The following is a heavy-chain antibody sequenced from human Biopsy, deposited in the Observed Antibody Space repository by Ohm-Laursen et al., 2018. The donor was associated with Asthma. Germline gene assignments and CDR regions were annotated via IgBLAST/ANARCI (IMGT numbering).Heavy chain of an antibody. V-gene: IGHV3-23*01. J-gene: IGHJ4*02. D-gene: IGHD6-13*01. CDR1: GFTFSNYG. Sequence: SLRLSCAASGFTFSNYGMSWVRQAPGKGLEWVSSITGSGGFTYYADSVKGRFTISRDKSDNTLYLQMNSLRPEDTAVYYCAKDRVAGRSYYFDYWGQGSLVSVSS. CDR2: ITGSGGFT. CDR3: AKDRVAGRSYYFDY.